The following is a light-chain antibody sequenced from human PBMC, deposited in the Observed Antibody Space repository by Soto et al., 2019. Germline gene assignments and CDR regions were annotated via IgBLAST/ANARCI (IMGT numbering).Light chain of an antibody. J-gene: IGKJ1*01. Sequence: EIVMTQSPVTLSASPGERASLSCMASQSISNNLAWYEQKPGQAPRLLIYGASTRATGLPARFSGSESGTEFTLSISSLQSEDFAVYYCQQYNNWPRTFGQGTKVEIK. V-gene: IGKV3-15*01. CDR1: QSISNN. CDR2: GAS. CDR3: QQYNNWPRT.